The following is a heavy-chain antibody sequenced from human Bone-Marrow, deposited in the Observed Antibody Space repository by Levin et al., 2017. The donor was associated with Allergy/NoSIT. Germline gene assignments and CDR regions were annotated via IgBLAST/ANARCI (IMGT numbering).Heavy chain of an antibody. CDR1: GFVSSIHY. Sequence: GESLKISCAASGFVSSIHYMSWVRQAPGKGLEWVSVLYVSGSTYHAESVRGRFSMSRDTSKKTFSLHMASLRGDDTATYYCTITSGATGYYGMDVWGQGTTVTVSS. D-gene: IGHD1-26*01. CDR3: TITSGATGYYGMDV. CDR2: LYVSGST. V-gene: IGHV3-53*01. J-gene: IGHJ6*02.